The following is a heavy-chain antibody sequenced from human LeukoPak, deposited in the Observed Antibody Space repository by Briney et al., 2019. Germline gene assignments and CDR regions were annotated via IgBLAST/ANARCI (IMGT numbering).Heavy chain of an antibody. V-gene: IGHV3-33*01. CDR2: IWYDGNNK. J-gene: IGHJ5*02. Sequence: GTSLRLSCAASGFTFSSNDMHWVRQAPGKGLEWVAVIWYDGNNKYYADSVKGRFTISRDNSKNTLFLQMNSLRAEDTAVYYCATDAGHWFDPWGQGTLGTVSS. CDR3: ATDAGHWFDP. CDR1: GFTFSSND.